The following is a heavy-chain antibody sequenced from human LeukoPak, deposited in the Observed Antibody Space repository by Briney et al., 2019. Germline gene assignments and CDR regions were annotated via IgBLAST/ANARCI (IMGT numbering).Heavy chain of an antibody. D-gene: IGHD3-22*01. V-gene: IGHV1-18*01. CDR1: GYTFTSYG. J-gene: IGHJ5*02. Sequence: ASVKVSCKASGYTFTSYGISWVRQAPGQGLEWMGWIIAHNGNTNYAQKLQGRVTMTTDTSTSTAYMELRSLRSDDTAVYYCARDWPGSLVERITMIPAWFAPGGQGTLVTVSS. CDR2: IIAHNGNT. CDR3: ARDWPGSLVERITMIPAWFAP.